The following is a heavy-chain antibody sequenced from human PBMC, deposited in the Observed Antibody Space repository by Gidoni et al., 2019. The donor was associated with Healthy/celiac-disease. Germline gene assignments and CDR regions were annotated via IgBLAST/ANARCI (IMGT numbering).Heavy chain of an antibody. D-gene: IGHD3-22*01. CDR3: ARDRERRGRDGYDSSFQH. J-gene: IGHJ1*01. CDR2: WYDGSNK. V-gene: IGHV3-33*01. Sequence: WYDGSNKYYADSVKGRFTISRDNSKNTLYLQMNSLRAEDTAVYYCARDRERRGRDGYDSSFQHWGQGTLVTVSS.